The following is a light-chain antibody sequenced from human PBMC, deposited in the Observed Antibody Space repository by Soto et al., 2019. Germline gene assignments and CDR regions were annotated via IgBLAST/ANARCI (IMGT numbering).Light chain of an antibody. CDR3: RSFATSNTWV. CDR2: EVT. CDR1: SSDFGAYNY. V-gene: IGLV2-8*01. Sequence: QYVLTQPPSASGSPGQSVTIACTGTSSDFGAYNYVSWYQQHAGKAPKLVIYEVTKRPSGVPDRFSGSKSANTASLTVSGLQAEDEADYYCRSFATSNTWVFGGGTKLTVL. J-gene: IGLJ3*02.